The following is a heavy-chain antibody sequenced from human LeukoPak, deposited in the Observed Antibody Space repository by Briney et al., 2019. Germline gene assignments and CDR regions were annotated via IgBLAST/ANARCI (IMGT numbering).Heavy chain of an antibody. CDR3: ARDKEVAGYYGMDV. CDR2: ISSSSSYI. Sequence: GGSLRLSCAASGFTFSSYSMNWVRQAPGKGLEWVSSISSSSSYIYYADSVKGRFTISRDSAKNSLYLQMNSLRAEDTAVYYCARDKEVAGYYGMDVWGQGTTVTVSS. D-gene: IGHD6-19*01. CDR1: GFTFSSYS. J-gene: IGHJ6*02. V-gene: IGHV3-21*01.